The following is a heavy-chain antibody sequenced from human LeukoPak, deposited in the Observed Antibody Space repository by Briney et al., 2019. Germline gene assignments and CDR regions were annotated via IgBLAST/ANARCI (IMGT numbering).Heavy chain of an antibody. J-gene: IGHJ5*02. CDR1: DYTFTSYG. Sequence: ASVKVSCKASDYTFTSYGISWVRQAPGQGLEWMGWISAYNGNTNYAQKLQGRVTMTTDTSTSTAYMELRSLRSDDTAVYYCARSLGYCSSTSCSPHGNWFDPWGQGTLVTVSS. D-gene: IGHD2-2*01. V-gene: IGHV1-18*01. CDR3: ARSLGYCSSTSCSPHGNWFDP. CDR2: ISAYNGNT.